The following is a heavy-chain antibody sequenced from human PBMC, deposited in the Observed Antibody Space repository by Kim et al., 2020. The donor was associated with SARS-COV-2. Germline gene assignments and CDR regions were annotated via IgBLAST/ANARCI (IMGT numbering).Heavy chain of an antibody. CDR2: INSDESST. Sequence: GGSLRLSCAASGFTFSTYWMHWVRQTPGKGLVWVSRINSDESSTSYADSVKGRFTISRDNAKNMLYLQMNSLRVEDTAVYFCARAASRRESGSRIDYWG. CDR1: GFTFSTYW. J-gene: IGHJ4*01. D-gene: IGHD1-26*01. CDR3: ARAASRRESGSRIDY. V-gene: IGHV3-74*01.